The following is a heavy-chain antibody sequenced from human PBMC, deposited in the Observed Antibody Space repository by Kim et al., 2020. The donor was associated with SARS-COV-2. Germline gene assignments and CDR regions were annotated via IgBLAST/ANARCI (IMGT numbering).Heavy chain of an antibody. J-gene: IGHJ4*02. CDR3: VRSVWGRSSVSDSTFLDY. CDR1: GYSFTNHW. CDR2: IYPGDSDT. Sequence: GESLKISCKGSGYSFTNHWIGWVRQMSGKGLEWMGIIYPGDSDTRYNPSFQGHVSISVDNSVNTAYLQWSSLKASDTAIYYCVRSVWGRSSVSDSTFLDYWGQGTPVTVSS. V-gene: IGHV5-51*06. D-gene: IGHD3-16*01.